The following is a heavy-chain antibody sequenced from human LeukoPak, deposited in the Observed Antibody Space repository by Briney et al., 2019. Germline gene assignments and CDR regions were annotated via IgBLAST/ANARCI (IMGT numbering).Heavy chain of an antibody. CDR1: GFTFSSYS. D-gene: IGHD2-15*01. CDR3: AREFVVAAIPNYYYYYMDV. Sequence: GGSLRLSCAASGFTFSSYSMNWVRQAPGKGLEWVSSISSSSSYIYYADSVKGRFTISRDNAKNSLYLQMNSLRAEDTAVYYCAREFVVAAIPNYYYYYMDVWGKGTTVTVSS. CDR2: ISSSSSYI. V-gene: IGHV3-21*01. J-gene: IGHJ6*03.